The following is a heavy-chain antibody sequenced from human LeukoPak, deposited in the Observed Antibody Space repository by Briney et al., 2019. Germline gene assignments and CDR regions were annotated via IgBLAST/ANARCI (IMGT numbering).Heavy chain of an antibody. V-gene: IGHV3-74*01. CDR2: INSDGSST. CDR3: ARGTGYNVFDY. Sequence: GGSLRLSCAASGFTFSAYWMHWVRQAPGKGLVWVSRINSDGSSTSYADSVKGRFTISRDNAKNTLYLQMNSLRAEDTAVYYCARGTGYNVFDYWGQGTLVTVSS. J-gene: IGHJ4*02. CDR1: GFTFSAYW. D-gene: IGHD2-8*02.